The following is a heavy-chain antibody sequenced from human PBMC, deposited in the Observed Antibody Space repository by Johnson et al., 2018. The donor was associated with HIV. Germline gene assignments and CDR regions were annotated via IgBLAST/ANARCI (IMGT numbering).Heavy chain of an antibody. CDR1: RFTFSDYY. D-gene: IGHD3-22*01. J-gene: IGHJ3*02. V-gene: IGHV3-11*04. CDR2: ISSSGGTI. CDR3: ARVGDGSGYYFDAFDI. Sequence: QMLLVESGGGLVKPGGSLRLSCAASRFTFSDYYMSWIRQTPGKGLEWVSYISSSGGTIYYADSVKGRFSISRDNAKNSLYLQMNSLRAEDTAVYYCARVGDGSGYYFDAFDIWGQGTMVTVSS.